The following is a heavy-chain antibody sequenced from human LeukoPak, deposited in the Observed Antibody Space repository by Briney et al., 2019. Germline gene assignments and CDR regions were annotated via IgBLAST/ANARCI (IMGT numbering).Heavy chain of an antibody. Sequence: GGSLRLSCAASGFSLSSYAMNWVRQAPGKGLEWVSVISGGGDSTYYADSVKGRFTISRDNSKNTLYLLMNSLRAEDTAVYYCAKLATIFGVGGYFDYWGQGILVTVSS. CDR1: GFSLSSYA. V-gene: IGHV3-23*01. CDR2: ISGGGDST. D-gene: IGHD3-3*01. CDR3: AKLATIFGVGGYFDY. J-gene: IGHJ4*02.